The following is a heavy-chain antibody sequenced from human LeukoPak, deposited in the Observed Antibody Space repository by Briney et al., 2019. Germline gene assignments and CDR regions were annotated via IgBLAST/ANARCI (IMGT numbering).Heavy chain of an antibody. D-gene: IGHD3-22*01. Sequence: GASAKVSCKASRGTFSSYGISWVRQAPGQGLEWMGGVIAIFGRVKYGQKFQGRATITTDESTSTAYMELSSLTSEDTGVYYCARGELGDSSGFSFFDYWGQGTLVTVSS. V-gene: IGHV1-69*05. J-gene: IGHJ4*02. CDR2: VIAIFGRV. CDR3: ARGELGDSSGFSFFDY. CDR1: RGTFSSYG.